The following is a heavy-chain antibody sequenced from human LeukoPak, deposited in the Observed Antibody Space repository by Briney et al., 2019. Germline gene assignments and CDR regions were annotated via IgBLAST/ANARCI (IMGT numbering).Heavy chain of an antibody. CDR1: GFTFSSYA. J-gene: IGHJ3*02. D-gene: IGHD2-15*01. CDR3: ARVKDFAPGAFDI. V-gene: IGHV3-23*01. CDR2: ISGSGGST. Sequence: GGSLRLSCAASGFTFSSYAMSWVRQAPGKGLEWVSAISGSGGSTYYADSVKGRFTISRDNAKNSLYLQMNSLRAEDTAVYYCARVKDFAPGAFDIWGQGTMVTVSS.